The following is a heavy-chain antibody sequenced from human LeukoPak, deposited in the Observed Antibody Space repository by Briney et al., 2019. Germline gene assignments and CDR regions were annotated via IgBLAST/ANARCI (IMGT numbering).Heavy chain of an antibody. Sequence: SETLSLTCTVSGGSISSYYWSWIRKPPGKGLDGFGFIYYSGSTNYNPSLKSRVTISVDTSKNQFSLKLSSATAADTAVYYCARVFTIFGVAPDAFDIWGQGTMVTVSS. J-gene: IGHJ3*02. CDR1: GGSISSYY. V-gene: IGHV4-59*01. D-gene: IGHD3-3*01. CDR3: ARVFTIFGVAPDAFDI. CDR2: IYYSGST.